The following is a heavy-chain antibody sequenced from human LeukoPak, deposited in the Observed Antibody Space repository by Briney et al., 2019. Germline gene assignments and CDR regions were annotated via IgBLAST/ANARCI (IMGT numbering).Heavy chain of an antibody. D-gene: IGHD6-25*01. Sequence: SETLSLTCTVSGGSISSYYWSWIRQPPGKRLEWIGYVYYSGSTNYNPSLKSRVTISVDTSKNQFSLKVNSVTAADTAVYYCARGRRVAATGLDAYFFDYWGQGTLVTVSS. CDR2: VYYSGST. J-gene: IGHJ4*02. V-gene: IGHV4-59*01. CDR1: GGSISSYY. CDR3: ARGRRVAATGLDAYFFDY.